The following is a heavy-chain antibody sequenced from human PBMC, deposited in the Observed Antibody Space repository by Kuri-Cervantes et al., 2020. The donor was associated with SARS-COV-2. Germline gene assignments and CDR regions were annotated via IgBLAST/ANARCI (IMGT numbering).Heavy chain of an antibody. D-gene: IGHD2-15*01. CDR1: GYTFTGYY. V-gene: IGHV1-2*02. Sequence: ASVKVSCKASGYTFTGYYMHWVRQAPGQGLEWMGWINPNSGGTNYAQKFQGRVTMTRNTSISTAYMELSSLRSEDTAVYYCAREEVVVAATHYCYYYYMDVWGKGTTVTVSS. CDR3: AREEVVVAATHYCYYYYMDV. CDR2: INPNSGGT. J-gene: IGHJ6*03.